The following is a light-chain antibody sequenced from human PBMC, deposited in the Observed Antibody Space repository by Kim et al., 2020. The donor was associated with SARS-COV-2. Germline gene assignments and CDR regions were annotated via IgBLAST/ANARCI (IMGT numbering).Light chain of an antibody. V-gene: IGKV1-16*02. CDR1: QDIRKH. Sequence: ASVGDRVTITCRASQDIRKHLAWFQLQPGKAPKSLIYDASSLQSGVPSKFSGSGSGTNFILTISGLQPEDFATYYCQQYNTFPWTFGQGTKVDIK. CDR3: QQYNTFPWT. CDR2: DAS. J-gene: IGKJ1*01.